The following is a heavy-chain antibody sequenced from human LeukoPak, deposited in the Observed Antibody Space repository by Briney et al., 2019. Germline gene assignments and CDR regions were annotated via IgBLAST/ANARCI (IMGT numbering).Heavy chain of an antibody. CDR2: ISSGGDNT. D-gene: IGHD6-19*01. CDR3: AKDHWVVVTHSSVPTF. Sequence: PGGSLRLSCAASGFSFSNYGMSWVRQAPGKGLEWVSSISSGGDNTYYADSVRGRFTISRDNSKNTLYLQLNSLRAEDTAVYYCAKDHWVVVTHSSVPTFWGQGTLVTVSS. V-gene: IGHV3-23*01. CDR1: GFSFSNYG. J-gene: IGHJ4*02.